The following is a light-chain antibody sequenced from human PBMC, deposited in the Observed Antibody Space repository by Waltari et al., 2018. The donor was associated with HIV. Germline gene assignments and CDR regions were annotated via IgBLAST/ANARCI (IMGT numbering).Light chain of an antibody. CDR3: NSRDSSGVV. J-gene: IGLJ2*01. Sequence: SSELTQDPAVSVALGQTVRITCQGDSLRLFFASWYQHKPGQAPVLVIYGQNNRPSGIPDRFSVSNSGNTTSLTITGAQAEDEADYYCNSRDSSGVVVGGGTKLTVL. V-gene: IGLV3-19*01. CDR2: GQN. CDR1: SLRLFF.